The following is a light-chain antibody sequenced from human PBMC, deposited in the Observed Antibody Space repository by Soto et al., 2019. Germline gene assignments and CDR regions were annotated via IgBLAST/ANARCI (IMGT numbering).Light chain of an antibody. CDR1: QSVSSY. V-gene: IGKV3-20*01. Sequence: EIVLTQSPATLSLSPGERATLSCRASQSVSSYLAWYQQRPGQAPRLLIYGASDRATGIPDRFSGSGSGTDFTLTIRRLEPEDFAVYYCQQYGTPPWTFGQGTKVDI. CDR3: QQYGTPPWT. J-gene: IGKJ1*01. CDR2: GAS.